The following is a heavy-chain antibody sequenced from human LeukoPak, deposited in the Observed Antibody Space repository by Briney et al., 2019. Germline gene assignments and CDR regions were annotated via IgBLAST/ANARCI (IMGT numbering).Heavy chain of an antibody. V-gene: IGHV3-23*01. D-gene: IGHD3-22*01. J-gene: IGHJ4*02. CDR2: LSGSGDRT. CDR3: AKDTYYYDSSGYYPDY. Sequence: GGSLRLSCAASGFTFNNYAMSWVRQTPGKGLEWVSGLSGSGDRTFYADSVKGRFTISRDNSKNTLYLQMNSLRAEDTAVYYCAKDTYYYDSSGYYPDYWGQGTLVTVSS. CDR1: GFTFNNYA.